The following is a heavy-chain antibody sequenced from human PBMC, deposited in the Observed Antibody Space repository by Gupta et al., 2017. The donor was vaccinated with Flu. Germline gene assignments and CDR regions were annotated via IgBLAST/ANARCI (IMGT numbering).Heavy chain of an antibody. V-gene: IGHV3-30*18. D-gene: IGHD2-21*01. Sequence: QVQLLDSGVGVVQLGTSLRLPCAASGFTFSSYAMLWVRQAPGKGLEWVALISNDEIHKEYADSVKGRFGISRDNSDRTVYLQLNSLRPEDTADYYCAKAIARIGFHMDVWGKGTTVTVSS. CDR2: ISNDEIHK. J-gene: IGHJ6*04. CDR1: GFTFSSYA. CDR3: AKAIARIGFHMDV.